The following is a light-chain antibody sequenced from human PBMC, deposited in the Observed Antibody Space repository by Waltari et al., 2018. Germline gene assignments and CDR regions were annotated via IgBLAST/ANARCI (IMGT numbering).Light chain of an antibody. CDR1: STDVGAYNF. J-gene: IGLJ1*01. CDR2: GVG. V-gene: IGLV2-14*01. CDR3: SSYTTSTTLL. Sequence: QSALTQPASVSGSPGQSITISCTGSSTDVGAYNFVSWYQQHPGKVPKPILYGVGNRPSGISHRCAASKSGNTASLTISGLQEEDEGEYYCSSYTTSTTLLFGTGTRLTVL.